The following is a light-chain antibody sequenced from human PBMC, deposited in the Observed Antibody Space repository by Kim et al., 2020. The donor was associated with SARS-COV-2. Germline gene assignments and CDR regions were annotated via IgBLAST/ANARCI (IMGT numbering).Light chain of an antibody. Sequence: ELTQPPSASGTPGQRVSISCSGSRSNIGSNTVNWYQQLPGAAPKLLMYDSNQRPSGVPDRFSGSKSGTSASLAISGLQSDDEADYYCAAWDDSLIGWAFGGGTQLTVL. V-gene: IGLV1-44*01. CDR2: DSN. CDR3: AAWDDSLIGWA. CDR1: RSNIGSNT. J-gene: IGLJ3*02.